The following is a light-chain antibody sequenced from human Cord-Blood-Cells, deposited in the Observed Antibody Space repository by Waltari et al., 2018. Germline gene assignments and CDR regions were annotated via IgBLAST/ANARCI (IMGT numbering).Light chain of an antibody. V-gene: IGKV1-5*01. CDR2: DAS. J-gene: IGKJ1*01. CDR3: QQYNSSWT. CDR1: QSISSW. Sequence: EIQMTQSPSTLSASVGDRVTITCRASQSISSWLAWYQQKPGKAPKLPIYDASSLESGVPSRFSGSGSGTEFTLTISSLQPDDFATYYCQQYNSSWTFGQGTKVEIK.